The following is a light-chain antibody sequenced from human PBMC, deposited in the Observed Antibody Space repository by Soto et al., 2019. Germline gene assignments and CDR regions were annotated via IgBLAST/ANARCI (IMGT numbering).Light chain of an antibody. V-gene: IGLV2-23*02. Sequence: QSARTQPDSVSGSPGQSITISCTGTSSDVGSYNLVSWYQQHPGKAPKLMIYEVSKRPSGVSNRFSGSKSGNTASLTISGLQAEDEADYYCCSYAGSRTWVFGGGTKLTVL. J-gene: IGLJ3*02. CDR2: EVS. CDR3: CSYAGSRTWV. CDR1: SSDVGSYNL.